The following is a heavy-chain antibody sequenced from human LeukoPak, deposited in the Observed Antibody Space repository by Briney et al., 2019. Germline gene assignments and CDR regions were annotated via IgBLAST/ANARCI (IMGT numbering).Heavy chain of an antibody. V-gene: IGHV4-59*01. CDR2: IYYSGST. J-gene: IGHJ6*02. CDR1: GGSISSYS. D-gene: IGHD4-17*01. Sequence: SETLSLTCTVSGGSISSYSWSWIRQPPGKGLEWIGYIYYSGSTNYNPSLKSRVTISVDTTKNQFSLKLSSVTAADTAVYYCARSTVTTWYYYGMDVWGQGTTVTVSS. CDR3: ARSTVTTWYYYGMDV.